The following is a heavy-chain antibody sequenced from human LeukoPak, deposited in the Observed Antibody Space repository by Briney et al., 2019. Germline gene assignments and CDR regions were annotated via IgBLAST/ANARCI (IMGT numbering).Heavy chain of an antibody. J-gene: IGHJ4*02. V-gene: IGHV3-30*18. CDR2: ISYDGSNK. Sequence: GGSLRLSCAASGFTFSSYGMHWVRQAPGKGLEWVAVISYDGSNKYYADSVKGRFTISRDNSKNTLYLQMNSLRAEDTAVYYCAKDPGWEGTNPHFDYWGQGTLVTVSS. CDR3: AKDPGWEGTNPHFDY. CDR1: GFTFSSYG. D-gene: IGHD1-26*01.